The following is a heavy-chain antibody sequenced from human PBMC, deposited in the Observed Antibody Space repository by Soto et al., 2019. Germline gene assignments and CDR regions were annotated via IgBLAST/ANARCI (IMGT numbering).Heavy chain of an antibody. CDR2: IYDSGNT. CDR3: ATCQLGEYYYAMDI. CDR1: GGSFSGYY. Sequence: SETLSLTCAVYGGSFSGYYWSWVRQTPGKGLEWIGEIYDSGNTRYNPSLKSRVTISKDTSKNELSLKLNSVTVADTAVYYCATCQLGEYYYAMDIWGQGTTVTVSS. D-gene: IGHD7-27*01. J-gene: IGHJ6*02. V-gene: IGHV4-34*01.